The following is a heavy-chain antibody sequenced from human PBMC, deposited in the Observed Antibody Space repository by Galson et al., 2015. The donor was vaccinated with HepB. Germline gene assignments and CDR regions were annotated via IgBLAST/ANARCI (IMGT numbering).Heavy chain of an antibody. D-gene: IGHD1-26*01. CDR3: ARHKDSGSYHAEYFQH. J-gene: IGHJ1*01. CDR2: IYPGDSDT. CDR1: GYSFTSYW. Sequence: QSGAEVKKPGGSLKISCKGSGYSFTSYWIGWVRQMPGKGLERMGIIYPGDSDTRYSPSFQGQVTISADKSISTAYLQWSSLKASDTAMYYCARHKDSGSYHAEYFQHWGQGTLVTVSS. V-gene: IGHV5-51*01.